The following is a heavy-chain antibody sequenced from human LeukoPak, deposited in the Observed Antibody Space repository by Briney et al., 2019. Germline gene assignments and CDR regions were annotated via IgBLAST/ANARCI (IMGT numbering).Heavy chain of an antibody. CDR3: ARAPDYGDYVRVEYYYMDV. Sequence: SETLSLTCAVYGGSFSGYYWSWIRRPPGKGLEWIGEINHSGSTNYNPSLKSRVTISVDTSKNQFSLKLSSVTAADTAVYYCARAPDYGDYVRVEYYYMDVWGKGTTVTVSS. CDR2: INHSGST. J-gene: IGHJ6*03. D-gene: IGHD4-17*01. V-gene: IGHV4-34*01. CDR1: GGSFSGYY.